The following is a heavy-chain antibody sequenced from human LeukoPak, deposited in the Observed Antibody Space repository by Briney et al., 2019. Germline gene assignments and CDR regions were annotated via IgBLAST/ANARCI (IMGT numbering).Heavy chain of an antibody. CDR2: ISYDGSNK. Sequence: GRSLRLSCAASGFTFSSYAMHWVRQAPGKGLEWVAVISYDGSNKYYADSVKGRFTISRDNSKNTLYLQMNSLGAEDTAVYYCARDLDIVVVPAATNAGFNWFDPWGQGTLVTVSS. CDR1: GFTFSSYA. D-gene: IGHD2-2*01. J-gene: IGHJ5*02. CDR3: ARDLDIVVVPAATNAGFNWFDP. V-gene: IGHV3-30*04.